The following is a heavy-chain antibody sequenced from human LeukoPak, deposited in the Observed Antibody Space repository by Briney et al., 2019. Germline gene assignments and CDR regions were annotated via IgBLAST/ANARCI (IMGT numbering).Heavy chain of an antibody. J-gene: IGHJ3*02. CDR3: AIAGGGSDAFDI. D-gene: IGHD2-15*01. CDR1: GYTFTAYY. V-gene: IGHV1-2*05. CDR2: INPNSGGT. Sequence: ASVKVSCKASGYTFTAYYIHWVRQAPGQRLEWMGRINPNSGGTSYAKKFQARVTMTRDTSISPAYMELSRLRSDDTVVYYCAIAGGGSDAFDIWGQGTMVTVSS.